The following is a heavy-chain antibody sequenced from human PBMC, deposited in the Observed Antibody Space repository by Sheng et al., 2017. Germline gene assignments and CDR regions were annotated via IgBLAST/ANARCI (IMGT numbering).Heavy chain of an antibody. CDR1: GFTFSSYE. J-gene: IGHJ4*02. CDR2: ITSSGSKM. CDR3: ARYPRNVAAAGWGRYFDY. Sequence: EVQLVESGGGLVQPGGSLTLSCAASGFTFSSYEMNWVRQAPGKGLEWISYITSSGSKMYYADSVKGRFTISRDNAKNSLFLQMNGLRDEDTAIYYCARYPRNVAAAGWGRYFDYWGQGRWSPSPQ. D-gene: IGHD6-13*01. V-gene: IGHV3-48*03.